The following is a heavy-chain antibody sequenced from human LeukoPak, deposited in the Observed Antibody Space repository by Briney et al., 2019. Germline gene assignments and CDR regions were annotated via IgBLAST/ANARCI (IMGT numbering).Heavy chain of an antibody. CDR3: ARHAGGYYDSRGYDY. D-gene: IGHD3-22*01. J-gene: IGHJ4*02. CDR1: GFTFSSYA. V-gene: IGHV3-48*04. Sequence: GGSLRLSCAASGFTFSSYAMHWVRQAPGKGLEWVSCISSSGSTTYYADSVKGRFTISRDNAKNSLYLQMNSLRADDTAVYYCARHAGGYYDSRGYDYWGQGTLVTVSS. CDR2: ISSSGSTT.